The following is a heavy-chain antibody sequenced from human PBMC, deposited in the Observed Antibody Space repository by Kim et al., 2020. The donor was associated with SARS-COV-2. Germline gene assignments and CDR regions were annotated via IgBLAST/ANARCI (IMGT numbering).Heavy chain of an antibody. D-gene: IGHD5-12*01. Sequence: SETLSLTCTVSAASMISKCWSWVRRPPGSGLEWIGYIFSSENTIYNPSLKSRVTITIDTYKRQFSLRLRSVTPADTAVYYCARGPSGFDYDYYSMDVWGQGTTVTVSS. CDR2: IFSSENT. V-gene: IGHV4-59*01. CDR1: AASMISKC. CDR3: ARGPSGFDYDYYSMDV. J-gene: IGHJ6*02.